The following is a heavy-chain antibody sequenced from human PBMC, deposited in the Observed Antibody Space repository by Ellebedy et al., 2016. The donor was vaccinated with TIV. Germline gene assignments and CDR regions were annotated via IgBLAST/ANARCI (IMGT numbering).Heavy chain of an antibody. CDR1: GYTFTGYY. CDR2: INPNSGGT. V-gene: IGHV1-2*02. D-gene: IGHD2-2*01. Sequence: ASVKVSCKASGYTFTGYYMHWVRQAPGQGLEWMGWINPNSGGTNYAQKFQGRVTMTRDTSISTAYMELSRLRSDDTAVYYCARDFSTRHYGMDVWGQGTTVTVSS. J-gene: IGHJ6*02. CDR3: ARDFSTRHYGMDV.